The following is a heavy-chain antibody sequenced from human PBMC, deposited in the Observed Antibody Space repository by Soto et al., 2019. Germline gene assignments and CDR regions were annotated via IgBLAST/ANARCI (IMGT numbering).Heavy chain of an antibody. V-gene: IGHV3-30-3*01. J-gene: IGHJ3*02. CDR3: ARVRSRITMIVVVLDAFDI. CDR1: GFNFRSYA. Sequence: PGGSLMLSCASSGFNFRSYAVHGVRQDPGKGLDCVAVISYDGSNKYYADSVKGRFTISRDNSKNTLYLQMNSLRAEDTAVYYCARVRSRITMIVVVLDAFDIWGQGTMVTVSS. D-gene: IGHD3-22*01. CDR2: ISYDGSNK.